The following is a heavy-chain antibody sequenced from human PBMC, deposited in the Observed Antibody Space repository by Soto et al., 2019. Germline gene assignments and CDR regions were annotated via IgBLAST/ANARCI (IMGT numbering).Heavy chain of an antibody. CDR2: IYYSGST. J-gene: IGHJ6*02. Sequence: QLQLQESGPGLVKPSETLSLTCTVSGGSISSSSYYWGWIRQPPGKGLEWIGSIYYSGSTYYNPSLKSRVTISVDTSKNQFSLKLSSVTAADTAVYYCARDYGDYVDYYYYYGMDVWGQGTTVTVSS. V-gene: IGHV4-39*01. D-gene: IGHD4-17*01. CDR1: GGSISSSSYY. CDR3: ARDYGDYVDYYYYYGMDV.